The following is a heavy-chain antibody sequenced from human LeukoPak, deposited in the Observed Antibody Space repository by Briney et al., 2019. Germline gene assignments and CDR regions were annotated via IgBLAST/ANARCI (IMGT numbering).Heavy chain of an antibody. Sequence: RTGGSLRLSCAVSGFTFSSYWMHWVRQAPGKGLVWVSRINSDGSSTSYADSVKGRFTISRDNAKNTLYLQMNSLRAEDTAVYYCARDHDWELLFDYWGQGTLVTVSS. V-gene: IGHV3-74*01. CDR2: INSDGSST. CDR3: ARDHDWELLFDY. D-gene: IGHD1-26*01. J-gene: IGHJ4*02. CDR1: GFTFSSYW.